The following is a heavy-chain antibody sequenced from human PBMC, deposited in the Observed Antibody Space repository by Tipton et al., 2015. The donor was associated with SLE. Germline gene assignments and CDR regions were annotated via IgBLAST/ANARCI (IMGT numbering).Heavy chain of an antibody. CDR3: ARSDDFWSGYLDY. J-gene: IGHJ4*02. Sequence: QLVQSGAEVKKPGASVEVSCKASGYIFTSYHMHWVRQAPGQGLEWMGMINPSGGSRSYAQKFQGRVTMTRDTSTSTVYMELSSLRSEDTAVYYCARSDDFWSGYLDYWGQGTLVTVSS. CDR1: GYIFTSYH. D-gene: IGHD3-3*01. V-gene: IGHV1-46*01. CDR2: INPSGGSR.